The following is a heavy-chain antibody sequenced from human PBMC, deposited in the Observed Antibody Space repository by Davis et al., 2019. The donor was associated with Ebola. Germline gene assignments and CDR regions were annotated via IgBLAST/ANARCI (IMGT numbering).Heavy chain of an antibody. CDR3: ARGIVGATRGLIDS. D-gene: IGHD1-26*01. V-gene: IGHV4-34*01. Sequence: SETLSLTCAAYGGSFSGYYWSWIRQPPGKGLEWIGEINHSGSANYNPSLKSRVTISVDTSKNQFSLKLSSVTAADTALYYCARGIVGATRGLIDSWGQGTLVTVSS. CDR2: INHSGSA. J-gene: IGHJ4*02. CDR1: GGSFSGYY.